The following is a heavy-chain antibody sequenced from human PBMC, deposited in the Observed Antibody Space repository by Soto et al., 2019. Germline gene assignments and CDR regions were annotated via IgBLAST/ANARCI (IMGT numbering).Heavy chain of an antibody. CDR2: IYPGDSDT. J-gene: IGHJ4*02. V-gene: IGHV5-51*01. D-gene: IGHD6-6*01. CDR1: GYSFTNYW. CDR3: ARHLGIATPSPDY. Sequence: GESLKISCKGSGYSFTNYWIGWVRQMPGKGLEWMGIIYPGDSDTRYSPSFQGQVTISADKSISTAYLQWSSLKASDTAIYYCARHLGIATPSPDYWGQGTLVTVSS.